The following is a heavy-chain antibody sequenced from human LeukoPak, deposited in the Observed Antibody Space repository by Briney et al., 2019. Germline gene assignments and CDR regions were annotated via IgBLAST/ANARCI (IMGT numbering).Heavy chain of an antibody. CDR3: ARESYSSGTFDY. Sequence: PSQTLFLTCTVSGGSISSGGYYWSWIRQHPGKGLEWIGYIYYSGSTYYNPSLKSRVTISVDTSKNQFSLKLSSVTAADTAVYYCARESYSSGTFDYWGQGTLVTVSS. D-gene: IGHD3-22*01. V-gene: IGHV4-31*03. CDR2: IYYSGST. CDR1: GGSISSGGYY. J-gene: IGHJ4*02.